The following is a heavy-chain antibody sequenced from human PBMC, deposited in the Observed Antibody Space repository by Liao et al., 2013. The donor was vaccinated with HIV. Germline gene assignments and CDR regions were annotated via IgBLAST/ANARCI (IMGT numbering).Heavy chain of an antibody. CDR2: IYIGGST. D-gene: IGHD3-10*01. J-gene: IGHJ4*02. V-gene: IGHV4-61*02. CDR3: ARAVGAMVRGERTLYS. CDR1: GGSISSGSYY. Sequence: QVQLQESGPGLVKPSQTLSLTCIVSGGSISSGSYYWSWIRQPAGKGPELIGRIYIGGSTNSNPSLKNRVTMSLDTSKNQFSLNLTSVTAADTAVYYCARAVGAMVRGERTLYSWGQGNPGHRLL.